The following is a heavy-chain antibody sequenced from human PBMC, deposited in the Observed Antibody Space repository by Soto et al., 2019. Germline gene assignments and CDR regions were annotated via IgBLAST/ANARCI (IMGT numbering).Heavy chain of an antibody. V-gene: IGHV2-5*02. D-gene: IGHD2-15*01. J-gene: IGHJ4*02. CDR1: GFSLTTSGVG. Sequence: SGPTLVNPTQTLTLTCTFSGFSLTTSGVGVGWIRQPPGKALEWLALVFWDDDKRYSPSLKSRLTITKDTSKNQVVLTMTNMDPVDTATYYCAHTRAPRIFDYWGQGTLVTVSS. CDR3: AHTRAPRIFDY. CDR2: VFWDDDK.